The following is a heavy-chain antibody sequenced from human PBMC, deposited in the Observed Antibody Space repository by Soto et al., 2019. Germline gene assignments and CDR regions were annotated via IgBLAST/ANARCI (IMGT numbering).Heavy chain of an antibody. CDR1: GGTFSSYT. CDR2: IIPILGIA. J-gene: IGHJ4*02. D-gene: IGHD3-22*01. CDR3: ATAYYYDSSGYLLGY. Sequence: QVQLVQSGAEVKKPGSSVKVSCKASGGTFSSYTISWVRQAPGQGLEWMGRIIPILGIANYAQKFQGRVTIXADXSXNTAYMELSSLRSEDTAVYYCATAYYYDSSGYLLGYWGQGTLVTVSS. V-gene: IGHV1-69*02.